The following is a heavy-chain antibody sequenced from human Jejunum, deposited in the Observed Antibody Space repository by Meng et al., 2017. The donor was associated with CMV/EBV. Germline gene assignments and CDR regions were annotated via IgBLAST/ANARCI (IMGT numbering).Heavy chain of an antibody. CDR2: IYYSGRT. V-gene: IGHV4-30-4*01. D-gene: IGHD2-2*02. CDR3: ARVNGDCFSTICYKGWFDP. Sequence: QGQVEEPGPGLVKPSPTLSLTCTVSGGSVSSGNNYWIWIRQPPGKGLEWIGYIYYSGRTYYNPSLESRVTMSVDTSKNQFSLNLNSVTAADTAVYYCARVNGDCFSTICYKGWFDPWGQGTLVTVSS. CDR1: GGSVSSGNNY. J-gene: IGHJ5*02.